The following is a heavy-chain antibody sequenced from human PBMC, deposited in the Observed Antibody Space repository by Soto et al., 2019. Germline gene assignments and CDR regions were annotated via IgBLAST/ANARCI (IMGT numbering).Heavy chain of an antibody. J-gene: IGHJ2*01. CDR3: AREAAHANWYYDL. CDR2: VGDDGSAK. CDR1: GFTFRNHG. D-gene: IGHD2-2*01. Sequence: VHLVESGGGVVQPGGSLRVTCEASGFTFRNHGMHWVRQAPGKGLEWVAVVGDDGSAKVYADSVKGRFSISRDNSRNTVFVQMDGLRVEDTAVYYCAREAAHANWYYDLWGRGTSVTVSS. V-gene: IGHV3-33*08.